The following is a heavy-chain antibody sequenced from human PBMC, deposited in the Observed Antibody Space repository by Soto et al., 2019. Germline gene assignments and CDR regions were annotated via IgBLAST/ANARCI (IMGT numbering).Heavy chain of an antibody. Sequence: QVQLVQSGAEVKKPGSSVKVSCKAPGGTFSSYAISWVRQAPGQGLEWMGGIIPIFGTANYAQKFQGRVTITADESTSTGYMELSSLGGEDTAVYYCARSQGGSSSLDIYYYYYYGMDVWGQGTTVTVSS. CDR1: GGTFSSYA. V-gene: IGHV1-69*01. D-gene: IGHD2-15*01. J-gene: IGHJ6*02. CDR3: ARSQGGSSSLDIYYYYYYGMDV. CDR2: IIPIFGTA.